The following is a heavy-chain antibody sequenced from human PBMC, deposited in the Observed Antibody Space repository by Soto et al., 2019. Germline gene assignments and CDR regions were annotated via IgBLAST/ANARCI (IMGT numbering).Heavy chain of an antibody. D-gene: IGHD4-17*01. V-gene: IGHV3-23*01. Sequence: GGSRRLSCAASGFTFSTYAMNWVRQAPGKGLEWVSAISGSGGDTFYADSVKGRFTISRDNSIGTLYLQMSRLRTEDTAIYYCARPRGYGVFDAYDIWGQGAMVTVSS. CDR3: ARPRGYGVFDAYDI. CDR1: GFTFSTYA. CDR2: ISGSGGDT. J-gene: IGHJ3*02.